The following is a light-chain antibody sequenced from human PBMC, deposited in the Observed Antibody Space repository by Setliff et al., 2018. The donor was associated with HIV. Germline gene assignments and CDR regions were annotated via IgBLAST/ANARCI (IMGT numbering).Light chain of an antibody. CDR3: HQYYTTRT. CDR1: QPILNSSNNKNY. CDR2: WAS. V-gene: IGKV4-1*01. J-gene: IGKJ1*01. Sequence: DIVLIQSPDSLTVSLGERATITCKSSQPILNSSNNKNYLAWYQQKPGQAPKLLIYWASIRESGVPDRFSGSGSGTDFTLTINSLQAEDVAVYYCHQYYTTRTFGQGTKVDIK.